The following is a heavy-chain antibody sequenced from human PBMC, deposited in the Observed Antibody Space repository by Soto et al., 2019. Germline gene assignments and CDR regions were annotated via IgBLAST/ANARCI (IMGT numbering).Heavy chain of an antibody. J-gene: IGHJ6*02. CDR3: ARLRGYCSSTSCYGYYGMDV. CDR2: FYYSEST. V-gene: IGHV4-39*01. CDR1: GGSISSGPYS. D-gene: IGHD2-2*01. Sequence: QLQLQESGPGLVKPSETLSLTCTVSGGSISSGPYSWGWIRQPPGEGLEWIGTFYYSESTYYNPSLESRVTISVDTSKNQFSLKVSSVTVADTAVYYCARLRGYCSSTSCYGYYGMDVWGQGTTVTVSS.